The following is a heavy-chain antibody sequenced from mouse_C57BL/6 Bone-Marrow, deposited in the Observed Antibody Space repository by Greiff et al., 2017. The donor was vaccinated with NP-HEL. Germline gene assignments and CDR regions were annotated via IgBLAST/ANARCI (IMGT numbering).Heavy chain of an antibody. CDR2: INPSNGGT. CDR3: AREGPIYYGYDEGFAY. V-gene: IGHV1-53*01. Sequence: QVQLQQPGTELVKPGASVKLSCKASGYTFTSYWMHWVKQRPGQGLEWIGNINPSNGGTNYNEKLKSKATLTVDKSASTASMQLSSLTSEDSAVYYCAREGPIYYGYDEGFAYWGQGTLVTVSA. J-gene: IGHJ3*01. CDR1: GYTFTSYW. D-gene: IGHD2-2*01.